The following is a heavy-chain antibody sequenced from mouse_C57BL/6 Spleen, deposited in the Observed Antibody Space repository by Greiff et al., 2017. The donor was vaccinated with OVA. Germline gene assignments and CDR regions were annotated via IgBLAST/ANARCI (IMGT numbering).Heavy chain of an antibody. CDR2: INPSNGGT. D-gene: IGHD3-2*02. CDR3: ARLSSAQALPVFAY. Sequence: QVQLKQPGTELVKPGASVKLSCKASGYTFTSYWMHWVKQRPGQGLEWIGNINPSNGGTNYNEKFKSKATLTVDKSSSTAYMQLSSLTSEDSAVYYCARLSSAQALPVFAYWGQGTLVTVSA. CDR1: GYTFTSYW. J-gene: IGHJ3*01. V-gene: IGHV1-53*01.